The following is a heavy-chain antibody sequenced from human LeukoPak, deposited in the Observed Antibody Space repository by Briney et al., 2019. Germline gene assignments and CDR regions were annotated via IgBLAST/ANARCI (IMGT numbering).Heavy chain of an antibody. CDR2: INPNSGGT. D-gene: IGHD3-22*01. CDR3: ARVRYYYDSSGSNTLDY. Sequence: ASVKVSCKASGYTFTCYYMHWVRQAPGQGLEWMGWINPNSGGTNYAQKFQGRVTMTRDTSISTAYMELSRLRSDDTGVYYCARVRYYYDSSGSNTLDYWGQGTLVTVSS. V-gene: IGHV1-2*02. J-gene: IGHJ4*02. CDR1: GYTFTCYY.